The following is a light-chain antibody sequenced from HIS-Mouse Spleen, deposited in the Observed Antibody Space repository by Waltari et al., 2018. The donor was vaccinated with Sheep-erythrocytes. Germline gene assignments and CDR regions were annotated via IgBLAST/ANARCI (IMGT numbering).Light chain of an antibody. J-gene: IGLJ3*02. V-gene: IGLV2-8*01. Sequence: QSALTQPPSASGSPGQSVTISCTGTSSDVGGYNYVSWYQQHPGKAPKLMIYEVSNQPSRFPIRFSGSSSGNTASLTVSGLQAEDEADYYCSSYAGSNNWVFGGGTKLTVL. CDR1: SSDVGGYNY. CDR3: SSYAGSNNWV. CDR2: EVS.